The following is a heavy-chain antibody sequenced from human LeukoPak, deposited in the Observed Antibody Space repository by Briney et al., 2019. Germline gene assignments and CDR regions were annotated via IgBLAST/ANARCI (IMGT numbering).Heavy chain of an antibody. V-gene: IGHV4-59*01. D-gene: IGHD1-1*01. CDR1: GGSISSFY. CDR2: ISNGGST. J-gene: IGHJ3*02. Sequence: PSETLSLTCTVSGGSISSFYWSWIRQPPGEGLEWIGYISNGGSTKYNPSLKSRVTISVDTSKNQLSLKLSSVTAADTAVYHRVRLQPNTGEWAFDIWGQGTMVSVFS. CDR3: VRLQPNTGEWAFDI.